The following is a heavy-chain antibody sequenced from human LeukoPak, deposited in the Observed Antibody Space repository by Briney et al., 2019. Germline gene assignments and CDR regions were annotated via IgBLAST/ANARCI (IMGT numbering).Heavy chain of an antibody. CDR2: FYPGDSDT. V-gene: IGHV5-51*01. CDR1: GYSFTSYW. CDR3: ARHLGSAISRVGYCDY. J-gene: IGHJ4*02. D-gene: IGHD3-10*01. Sequence: RGEPRNISGKAPGYSFTSYWSGWARQLPGKGLEWMGIFYPGDSDTRYSPSLQGQVAISADKYISTAYLQWSSVKASDTAMYYCARHLGSAISRVGYCDYWGEGTLVTVSS.